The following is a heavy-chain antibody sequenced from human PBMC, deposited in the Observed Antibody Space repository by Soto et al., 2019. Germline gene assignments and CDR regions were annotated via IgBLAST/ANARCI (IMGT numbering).Heavy chain of an antibody. V-gene: IGHV2-5*02. Sequence: QITLKESGPTVVKPTQTLTLTCTFSGFSLSTSGVGVGWIRQPPGQALEWLALIYWDGEQRLSSSLKNRLTITKDTSRNQVVLKMTDMAPVDTATYYCAHTVPFKWLVSFDYWGQGTLVTVSS. CDR1: GFSLSTSGVG. CDR3: AHTVPFKWLVSFDY. CDR2: IYWDGEQ. J-gene: IGHJ4*02. D-gene: IGHD6-19*01.